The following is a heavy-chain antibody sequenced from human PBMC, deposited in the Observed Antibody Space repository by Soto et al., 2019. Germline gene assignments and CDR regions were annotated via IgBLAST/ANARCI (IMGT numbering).Heavy chain of an antibody. CDR3: ARGGRGSYRMFDY. V-gene: IGHV1-18*01. CDR2: ISVYHGNT. CDR1: GFTFNPYV. J-gene: IGHJ4*02. D-gene: IGHD1-26*01. Sequence: QVQLVQAGAEVKKPGASVTVPCQASGFTFNPYVITWVRQAPGQGLGWLGWISVYHGNTNYAQKVQGRVTMTTDTSTRTAYLELRSLRSDDTAVYYCARGGRGSYRMFDYWGQGTLVTVSS.